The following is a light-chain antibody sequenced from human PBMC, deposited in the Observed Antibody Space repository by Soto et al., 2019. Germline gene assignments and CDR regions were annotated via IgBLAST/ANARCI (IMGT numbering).Light chain of an antibody. V-gene: IGKV1-9*01. Sequence: DIQLTQSPSFLSASVGDRVTITCRASQGISSYLAWYQQKPGKAPKLLIYAASTLRSGVPSRFSGSGSGTEFTLPISSLQPEDFATYYCQQLNSYPRMYTFGQGTKLEIK. CDR2: AAS. CDR3: QQLNSYPRMYT. J-gene: IGKJ2*01. CDR1: QGISSY.